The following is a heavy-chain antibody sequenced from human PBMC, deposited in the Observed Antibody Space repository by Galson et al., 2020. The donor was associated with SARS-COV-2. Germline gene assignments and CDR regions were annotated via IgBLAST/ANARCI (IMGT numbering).Heavy chain of an antibody. CDR3: ARDDSYSSGWYVYFDY. V-gene: IGHV3-30*04. D-gene: IGHD6-19*01. Sequence: GESLKISCAASGFTFSNYAMHWFRQAPGKGLEWVAVISYDGSNKYYVDSVKGRSTISRDNSKNTLYLQMNSLRAEDTAVYYCARDDSYSSGWYVYFDYWGQGTLVTVSS. CDR2: ISYDGSNK. J-gene: IGHJ4*02. CDR1: GFTFSNYA.